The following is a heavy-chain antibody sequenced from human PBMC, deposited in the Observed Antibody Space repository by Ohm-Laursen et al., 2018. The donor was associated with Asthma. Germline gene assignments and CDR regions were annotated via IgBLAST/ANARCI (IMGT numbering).Heavy chain of an antibody. CDR3: ARDNGDFYYYYYGMDV. CDR2: ISYDGSNK. Sequence: SSLRLSCTASGFTFSSYAMHWVRQAPGKGLEWVAVISYDGSNKYYADSVKGRFTISRDNSKNTLYLQMNSLRAEDTAVYYCARDNGDFYYYYYGMDVWGQGTTVTVSS. CDR1: GFTFSSYA. J-gene: IGHJ6*02. V-gene: IGHV3-30*04. D-gene: IGHD4-17*01.